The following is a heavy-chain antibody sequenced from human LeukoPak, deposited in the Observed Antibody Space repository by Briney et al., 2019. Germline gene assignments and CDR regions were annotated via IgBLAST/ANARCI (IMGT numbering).Heavy chain of an antibody. Sequence: ASVKVSCKAPGYTFTGYYIYWVRQAPGQGLEWMGWINPNSGGTNYAQKFQGRVTMTRDTSISTAYMELSRLRSDDTAVYYCARWGIGDLRNTFDIWGHGTMVTVSS. D-gene: IGHD3-10*01. CDR1: GYTFTGYY. CDR3: ARWGIGDLRNTFDI. V-gene: IGHV1-2*02. J-gene: IGHJ3*02. CDR2: INPNSGGT.